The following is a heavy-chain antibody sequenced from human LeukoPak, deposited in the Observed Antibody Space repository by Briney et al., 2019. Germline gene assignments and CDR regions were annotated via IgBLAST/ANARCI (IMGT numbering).Heavy chain of an antibody. Sequence: GGSLRLSCAASGFTVSNNYMNWVRQAPGKGLEWVSIIYSGGNTYYADSVKGRFTISRDNPKNTLYLQMNSLRVEDTAVYYCALYSGNYRAFDYRGQGTLVTVSS. CDR3: ALYSGNYRAFDY. J-gene: IGHJ4*02. CDR2: IYSGGNT. CDR1: GFTVSNNY. V-gene: IGHV3-53*01. D-gene: IGHD1-26*01.